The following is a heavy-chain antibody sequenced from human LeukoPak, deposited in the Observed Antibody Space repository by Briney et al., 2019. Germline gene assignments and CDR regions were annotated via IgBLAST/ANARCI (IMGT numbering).Heavy chain of an antibody. V-gene: IGHV3-7*01. J-gene: IGHJ4*02. CDR2: IKRDGSEK. CDR1: GFIFSSYW. D-gene: IGHD3-22*01. CDR3: ATDSSGYYYGY. Sequence: SGGSLRLSCAASGFIFSSYWMSWVRQAPGKGLEWVANIKRDGSEKYYVDSVKGRFTISRDNAKNSLYLQMNSLRAEDTAVYYCATDSSGYYYGYWGQGTLVTVSS.